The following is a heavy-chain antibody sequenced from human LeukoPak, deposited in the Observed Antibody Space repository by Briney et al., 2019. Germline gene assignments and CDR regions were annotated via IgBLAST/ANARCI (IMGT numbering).Heavy chain of an antibody. V-gene: IGHV3-48*04. CDR2: ISSSSSTI. D-gene: IGHD1-26*01. CDR3: ASPEGAAFDY. Sequence: GGSLRLSCAASGFTFSSYSMNWVRQAPGKGLEWVSYISSSSSTIYYADSVKGRFTISRDNAKNSLYLQMNSLRAEDTAVYYCASPEGAAFDYWGQGTLVTVSS. J-gene: IGHJ4*02. CDR1: GFTFSSYS.